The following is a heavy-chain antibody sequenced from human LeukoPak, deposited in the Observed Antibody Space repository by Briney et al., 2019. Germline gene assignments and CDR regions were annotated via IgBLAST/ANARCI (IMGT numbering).Heavy chain of an antibody. D-gene: IGHD6-13*01. V-gene: IGHV1-2*02. J-gene: IGHJ4*02. CDR3: GREEQHQRGRHFEY. CDR2: INPNSGT. CDR1: GYTFSDYY. Sequence: ASVKVSCKASGYTFSDYYIHRVRQGPGQGLERMGWINPNSGTNYAQNFQGRGTMTRATSTSTAYMELSRLRSDETAVYYCGREEQHQRGRHFEYWGQGPWSPSPQ.